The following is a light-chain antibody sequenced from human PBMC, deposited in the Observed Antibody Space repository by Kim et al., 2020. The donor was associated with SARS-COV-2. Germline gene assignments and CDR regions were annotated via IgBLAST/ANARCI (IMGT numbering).Light chain of an antibody. CDR1: NIGSKS. J-gene: IGLJ1*01. V-gene: IGLV3-21*04. Sequence: APGKTARITSGGNNIGSKSVHWYQQKPGQAPVLVIYYDSDRPSGIPERFSGSNSGNTATLTISRVEAGDEADYYCQVWDSSGDHYVFGTGTKVTVL. CDR3: QVWDSSGDHYV. CDR2: YDS.